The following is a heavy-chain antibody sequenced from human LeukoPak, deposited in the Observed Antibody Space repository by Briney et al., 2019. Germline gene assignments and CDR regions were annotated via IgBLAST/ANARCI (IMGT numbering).Heavy chain of an antibody. Sequence: GASVKVSCKASGYNLNTYHMHWVRQAPGQGLEWMGIITSTGTTTICAQKFQGRVTRTRDTSTSTVYMDLSSLRSDDTAVYYCATEYVRTHYFDWWGQGTLVTVPS. CDR1: GYNLNTYH. J-gene: IGHJ4*02. V-gene: IGHV1-46*02. CDR2: ITSTGTTT. CDR3: ATEYVRTHYFDW. D-gene: IGHD3-16*01.